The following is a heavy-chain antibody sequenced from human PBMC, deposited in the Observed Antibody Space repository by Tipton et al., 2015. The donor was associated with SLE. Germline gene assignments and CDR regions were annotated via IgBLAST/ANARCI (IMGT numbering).Heavy chain of an antibody. Sequence: TLSLTCSVSGGSISRNNYYWGWIRQPPGKGLEWIGSIYYSGSTYYNPSLKSRVTISVDTSKNQFSLKLSSVTAADTAVYYCARLFGIAAVWGQGTLVTVSS. V-gene: IGHV4-39*01. CDR1: GGSISRNNYY. J-gene: IGHJ4*02. CDR3: ARLFGIAAV. D-gene: IGHD6-13*01. CDR2: IYYSGST.